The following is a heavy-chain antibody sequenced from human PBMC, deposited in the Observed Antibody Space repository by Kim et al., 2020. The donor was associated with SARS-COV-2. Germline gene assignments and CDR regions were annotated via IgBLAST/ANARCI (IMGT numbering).Heavy chain of an antibody. CDR3: ARAGWRITMVRGVMSWFDP. V-gene: IGHV4-34*01. CDR1: GGSFSGYY. J-gene: IGHJ5*02. D-gene: IGHD3-10*01. CDR2: INHSGST. Sequence: SETLSLTCAVYGGSFSGYYWSWIRQPPGKGLEWIGEINHSGSTNYNPSLKSRVTISVDTSKNQFSLKLSSVTAADTAVYYCARAGWRITMVRGVMSWFDPWGQGTLVTVSS.